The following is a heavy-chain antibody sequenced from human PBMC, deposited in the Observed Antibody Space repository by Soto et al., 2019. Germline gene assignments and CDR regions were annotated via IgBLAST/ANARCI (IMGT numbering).Heavy chain of an antibody. J-gene: IGHJ4*02. V-gene: IGHV5-51*01. Sequence: PGESLKISCRGSGYSLTTYWIAWVRQMPGKGLEWMGIIYPGDSETRYGPSFQGQVTISADKSINTVYLQWSSLKASDTAMYYCARTSSGWFYFEYWGQGTLVTVSS. CDR2: IYPGDSET. D-gene: IGHD6-19*01. CDR1: GYSLTTYW. CDR3: ARTSSGWFYFEY.